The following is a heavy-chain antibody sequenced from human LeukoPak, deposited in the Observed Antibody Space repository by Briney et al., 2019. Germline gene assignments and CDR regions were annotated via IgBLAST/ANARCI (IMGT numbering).Heavy chain of an antibody. CDR2: ISGSGDNT. J-gene: IGHJ4*02. CDR3: VRESSSSWYYFDY. V-gene: IGHV3-23*01. D-gene: IGHD6-13*01. Sequence: PGGSLRLSCAASGFTFSSYAMNWVRQAPGKGLEWISSISGSGDNTYYADSVKGRFTTSRDNAKNTLYLQMNSLRAEDTAVYYCVRESSSSWYYFDYWGQGTLVTVSS. CDR1: GFTFSSYA.